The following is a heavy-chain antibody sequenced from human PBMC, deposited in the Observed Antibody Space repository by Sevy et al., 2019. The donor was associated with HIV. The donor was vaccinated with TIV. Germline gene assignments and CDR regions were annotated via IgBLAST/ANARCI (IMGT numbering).Heavy chain of an antibody. Sequence: ASVKVSCKASGYSFTTYGISWVRQAPRQGLEWMGWISAYSGDTNYAETFQDRISLTMETSTTTANMDLRSLGPGDTAVYYCASYSNYDYFDYWGQGTLVTVS. CDR2: ISAYSGDT. D-gene: IGHD4-4*01. V-gene: IGHV1-18*01. J-gene: IGHJ4*02. CDR3: ASYSNYDYFDY. CDR1: GYSFTTYG.